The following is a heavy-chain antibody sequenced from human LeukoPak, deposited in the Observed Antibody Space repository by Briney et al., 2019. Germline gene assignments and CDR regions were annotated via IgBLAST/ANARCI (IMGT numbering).Heavy chain of an antibody. CDR2: ISAYSGNT. V-gene: IGHV1-18*01. CDR3: ARDKDYNLDN. J-gene: IGHJ4*02. CDR1: GYTFPRNG. Sequence: GASVKVSCKASGYTFPRNGISWVRQAPGQGLEWMGWISAYSGNTNYAQEFQGRVTLTTDTSTATAYMELRSLTSDETAVYYCARDKDYNLDNWGQGTLVTVSS. D-gene: IGHD4-11*01.